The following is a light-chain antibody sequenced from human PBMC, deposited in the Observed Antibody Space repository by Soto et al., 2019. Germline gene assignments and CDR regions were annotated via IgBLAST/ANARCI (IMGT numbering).Light chain of an antibody. CDR1: SSDVGSYNY. J-gene: IGLJ2*01. CDR2: EVS. CDR3: SSYTSSSTVI. V-gene: IGLV2-14*01. Sequence: QSALTQPASVSGSPGQSITISCTGTSSDVGSYNYVSWYQHYLGKAPKLMICEVSNRPSGVSNRFSGSKSGNTASLTISGLQADDEADYYCSSYTSSSTVIFGGGTQLTVL.